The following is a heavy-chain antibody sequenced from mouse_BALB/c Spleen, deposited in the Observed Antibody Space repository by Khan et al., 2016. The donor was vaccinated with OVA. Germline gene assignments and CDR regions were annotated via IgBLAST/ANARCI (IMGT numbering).Heavy chain of an antibody. CDR3: ASHLTGSVAY. D-gene: IGHD4-1*01. CDR2: ISSGGDYT. Sequence: EVELVESGGDLVKPGGSLKLSCAASGFTFSSYSMSWVRQTPDKRLEWVATISSGGDYTYYPDSVTGRFTISRDNARNTLYLQMSSLKSDDTAMYYCASHLTGSVAYWGQGTLVTVSA. J-gene: IGHJ3*01. CDR1: GFTFSSYS. V-gene: IGHV5-6*01.